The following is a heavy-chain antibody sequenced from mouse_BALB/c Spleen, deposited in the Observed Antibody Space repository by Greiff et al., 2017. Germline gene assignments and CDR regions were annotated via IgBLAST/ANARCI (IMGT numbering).Heavy chain of an antibody. CDR2: IWWDDDK. V-gene: IGHV8-8*01. Sequence: QVTLKVCGPGILQPSQTLSLTCSFSGFSLSTSGMGVGWIRQPSGKGLEWLAHIWWDDDKRYNPALKSRLTISKDTSSNQVFLKIASVDTADTATYYCARDGYPYAMDYWGQGTSVTVSS. CDR1: GFSLSTSGMG. CDR3: ARDGYPYAMDY. D-gene: IGHD2-3*01. J-gene: IGHJ4*01.